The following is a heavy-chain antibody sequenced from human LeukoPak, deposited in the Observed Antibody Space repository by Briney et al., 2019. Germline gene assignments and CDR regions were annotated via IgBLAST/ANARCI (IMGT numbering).Heavy chain of an antibody. V-gene: IGHV3-30-3*01. CDR2: ISYDGSNK. CDR3: ARDLLRGVIND. CDR1: GFTFSSYA. D-gene: IGHD3-10*01. Sequence: GGSLRLSCAASGFTFSSYAMHWGRQAPGKGLEWVAVISYDGSNKYYADSVKGRFTISRDNSKNTLYLQMNSLRAEDTAVYYCARDLLRGVINDWGQGSPATVSS. J-gene: IGHJ4*01.